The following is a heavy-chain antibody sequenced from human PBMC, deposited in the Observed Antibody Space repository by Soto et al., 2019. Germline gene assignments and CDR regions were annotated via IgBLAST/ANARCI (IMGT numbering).Heavy chain of an antibody. CDR2: IYSGGST. D-gene: IGHD3-9*01. Sequence: GGSLRLSCAASGFTFSDYYMSWIRQAPGKGLEWVSVIYSGGSTYYADSVKGRFTISRHNSKNTLYLQMNSLRAEDAAVYYCARVAGLVTDDNFDYWGQGTLVTVSS. CDR1: GFTFSDYY. V-gene: IGHV3-53*04. CDR3: ARVAGLVTDDNFDY. J-gene: IGHJ4*02.